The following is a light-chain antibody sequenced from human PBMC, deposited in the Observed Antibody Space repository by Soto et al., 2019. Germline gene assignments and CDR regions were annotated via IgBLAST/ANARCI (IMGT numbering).Light chain of an antibody. Sequence: QSVLTQPASVSGSPGQSITISCTRTSSDVGGYNYVSWYQQHPGKAPNLMIYDVSNRPSGVSNRFSGSKSGNTASLTISGLQAEDEAEYYCSSYTSSSTRVFGGGTKVTVL. CDR1: SSDVGGYNY. V-gene: IGLV2-14*01. CDR3: SSYTSSSTRV. CDR2: DVS. J-gene: IGLJ2*01.